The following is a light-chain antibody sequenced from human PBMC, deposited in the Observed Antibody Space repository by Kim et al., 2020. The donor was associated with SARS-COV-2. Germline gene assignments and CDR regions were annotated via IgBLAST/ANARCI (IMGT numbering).Light chain of an antibody. J-gene: IGLJ3*02. CDR3: AAWDDSLKGSV. CDR2: SND. Sequence: GQSVTISCSGSISNIGSKVVNWYQQLPGTAPKLLMYSNDYRPSGVPDRFSGSKSGTSASLAISGLQSEDEADYYCAAWDDSLKGSVFGEGTQLTVL. CDR1: ISNIGSKV. V-gene: IGLV1-44*01.